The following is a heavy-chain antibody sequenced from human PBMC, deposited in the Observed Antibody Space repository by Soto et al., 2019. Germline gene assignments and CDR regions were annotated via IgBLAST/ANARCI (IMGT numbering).Heavy chain of an antibody. J-gene: IGHJ4*02. Sequence: SETLSLTCTVSGGSVSSGSYYWSWIRQPPGKGLEWIGYIYYSGSTNYNPSLKSRVTISVDTSKNQFSLKLSSVTAADTVVYYCARVGIVGATTDYWGQGTLVTVSS. D-gene: IGHD1-26*01. CDR1: GGSVSSGSYY. CDR2: IYYSGST. CDR3: ARVGIVGATTDY. V-gene: IGHV4-61*01.